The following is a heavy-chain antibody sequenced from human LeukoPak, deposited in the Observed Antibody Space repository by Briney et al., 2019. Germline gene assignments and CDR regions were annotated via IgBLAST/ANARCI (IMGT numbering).Heavy chain of an antibody. CDR1: GGSFSGYY. Sequence: PSETLSLTCAVYGGSFSGYYWSWIRQPPGKGLEWIGEINHSGSTNYNPSLKSRVTISVDTSKNQFSLKLSSVTAADTAVYYCARSYGSGGIDWFDPWGQGTLVTVSS. V-gene: IGHV4-34*01. D-gene: IGHD3-10*01. J-gene: IGHJ5*02. CDR3: ARSYGSGGIDWFDP. CDR2: INHSGST.